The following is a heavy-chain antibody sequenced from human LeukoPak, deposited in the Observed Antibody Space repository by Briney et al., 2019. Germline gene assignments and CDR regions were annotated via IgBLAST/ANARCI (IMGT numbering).Heavy chain of an antibody. V-gene: IGHV3-30*04. D-gene: IGHD1-1*01. J-gene: IGHJ4*02. CDR3: ARDLTRYFDY. CDR2: ISYDGSNK. CDR1: GFTFSSYA. Sequence: PGGSLRLSCAASGFTFSSYAMHWVRQAPGKGLEWVAVISYDGSNKYYADSVKGRFTISRDNSKNTLYLKMNSLRAEDTAVYYCARDLTRYFDYWGQGTLVTVSS.